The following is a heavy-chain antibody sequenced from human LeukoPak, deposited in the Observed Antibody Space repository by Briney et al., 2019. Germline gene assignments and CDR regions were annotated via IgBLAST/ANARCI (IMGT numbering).Heavy chain of an antibody. J-gene: IGHJ6*03. D-gene: IGHD1-26*01. Sequence: RASETLSLTCTVSGGSISSYYWSWIRQPPGKGLEWIGYIYYSGSTNYNPSLKSRVTISVDTSKNQFSLKLSSVTAADTAVYYCARSRRVGATYLYYMDVWGKGTTVTVSS. CDR3: ARSRRVGATYLYYMDV. CDR1: GGSISSYY. V-gene: IGHV4-59*01. CDR2: IYYSGST.